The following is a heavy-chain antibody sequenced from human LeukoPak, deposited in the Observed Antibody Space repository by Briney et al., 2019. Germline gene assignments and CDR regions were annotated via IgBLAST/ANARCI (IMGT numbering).Heavy chain of an antibody. CDR3: ARVQLPRFDP. V-gene: IGHV4-39*01. J-gene: IGHJ5*02. CDR2: IYYSGST. D-gene: IGHD2-2*01. CDR1: GGSISSSSYY. Sequence: PETLSLTCTVSGGSISSSSYYWGWIRQPPGKGLEWIGSIYYSGSTYYNPSLKSRVTISVDTSKNQFPLKLSSVTAADTAVYYCARVQLPRFDPWGQGTLVTVSS.